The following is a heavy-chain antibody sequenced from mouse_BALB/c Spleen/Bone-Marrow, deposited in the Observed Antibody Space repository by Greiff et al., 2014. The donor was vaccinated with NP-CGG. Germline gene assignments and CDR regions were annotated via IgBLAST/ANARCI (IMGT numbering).Heavy chain of an antibody. D-gene: IGHD2-2*01. J-gene: IGHJ3*01. V-gene: IGHV1-7*01. Sequence: VQVQQSGAELAKPGASVKMSCKASGYTFTSYWMHWVKQRPGQGLEWIGYINPSTGYTEYNQKFKDKATLTADKSSSTAYMQLSSLTSEDSAVYYCARSRDGYDSFAYWGQGTLVTVSA. CDR3: ARSRDGYDSFAY. CDR1: GYTFTSYW. CDR2: INPSTGYT.